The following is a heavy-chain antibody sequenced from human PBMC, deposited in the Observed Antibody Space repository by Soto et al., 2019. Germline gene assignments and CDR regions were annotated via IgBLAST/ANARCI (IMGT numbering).Heavy chain of an antibody. CDR3: TTTGTIDY. Sequence: EVQLVESGGGLVKPGGSLRLCCAASGSTFSNAWMTWVRQAPGKGLEWVGRIKSKADGGTTYYAAPVNGRFTISRDDSKNVVCLQMNSLETEDTAVYYCTTTGTIDYWGQGTLVTVSS. J-gene: IGHJ4*02. CDR2: IKSKADGGTT. CDR1: GSTFSNAW. V-gene: IGHV3-15*01. D-gene: IGHD1-1*01.